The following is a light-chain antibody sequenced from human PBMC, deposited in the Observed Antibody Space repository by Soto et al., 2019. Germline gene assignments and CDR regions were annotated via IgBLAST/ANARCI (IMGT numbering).Light chain of an antibody. CDR3: QQSYGFPPYT. CDR2: AAS. V-gene: IGKV1-39*01. Sequence: DIQMTQSPSSLSASVGDRVTITCRASQSISSYLNWYQQKPGKAPKLLIYAASNLQSGVPSRFSGSESGTDFTLTISSVQPEDFATYYCQQSYGFPPYTFGQGTKLEIK. CDR1: QSISSY. J-gene: IGKJ2*01.